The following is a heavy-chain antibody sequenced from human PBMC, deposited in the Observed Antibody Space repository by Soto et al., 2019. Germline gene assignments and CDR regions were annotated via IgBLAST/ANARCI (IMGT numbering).Heavy chain of an antibody. Sequence: QVQLVQSGAEVKKPGASVKLSCRTSGYTFTHYYIHWVRQAPGQGLEWLEIINPASGSTNYAQDFQGRVPLTMDTSTTTVYMALSGLRAEDTAIFYCARDLAAGDHWGQGTLVTVSS. CDR2: INPASGST. CDR1: GYTFTHYY. V-gene: IGHV1-46*01. D-gene: IGHD6-13*01. CDR3: ARDLAAGDH. J-gene: IGHJ4*02.